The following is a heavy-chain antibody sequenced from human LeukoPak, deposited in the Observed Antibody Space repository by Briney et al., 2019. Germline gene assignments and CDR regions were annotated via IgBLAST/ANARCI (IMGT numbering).Heavy chain of an antibody. V-gene: IGHV3-7*01. D-gene: IGHD3-22*01. CDR3: ASLYDIIGYPGGPDY. CDR2: INQDGSRI. J-gene: IGHJ4*02. CDR1: GFTFSSYW. Sequence: GGSLRLSCAVSGFTFSSYWMSWFRQAPGKGLEWVANINQDGSRIYYVDSVKGRFTISRDNAKSSLYVQMDSLRAEDTAVYYCASLYDIIGYPGGPDYWGQGTLVTVSS.